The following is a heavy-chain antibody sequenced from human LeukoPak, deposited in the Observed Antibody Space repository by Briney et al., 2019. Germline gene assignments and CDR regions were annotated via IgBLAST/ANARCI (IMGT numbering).Heavy chain of an antibody. CDR2: IRYDGSNK. CDR1: GFTFSSYG. D-gene: IGHD5-18*01. V-gene: IGHV3-30*02. J-gene: IGHJ4*02. CDR3: ARGGYSYGWVDY. Sequence: GGSLRLSCAASGFTFSSYGMHWVRQAPGKGLEWVAFIRYDGSNKYYADSVKGRFTISRDSAKNSLYLQMNSLRPEDTAVYYCARGGYSYGWVDYWGQGTLVTVSS.